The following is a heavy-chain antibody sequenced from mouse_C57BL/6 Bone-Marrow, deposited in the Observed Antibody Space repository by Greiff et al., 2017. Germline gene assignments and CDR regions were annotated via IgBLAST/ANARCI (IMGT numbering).Heavy chain of an antibody. V-gene: IGHV1-64*01. CDR1: GYTFTSYW. CDR2: IHPNSGST. CDR3: ARKTTVVDWYFDV. J-gene: IGHJ1*03. Sequence: VQLQQPGAELVKPGASVKLSCKASGYTFTSYWMHWVKQRPGQGLEWIGMIHPNSGSTNYNEKFKSKATLTVDKSSSTAYMQLSSLTSEDSAVYYCARKTTVVDWYFDVWGTGTTVTVSS. D-gene: IGHD1-1*01.